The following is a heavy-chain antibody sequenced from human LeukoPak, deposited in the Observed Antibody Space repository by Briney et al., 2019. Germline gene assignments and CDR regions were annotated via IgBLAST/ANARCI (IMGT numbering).Heavy chain of an antibody. Sequence: PSETLSLTCTVSGGSISSYYWSWIRQPAGKGLEWIGRIYTGGSTNYNPSLKSRVTMSVDTSKNQFSLKLSSVTAADTAVYYCARVSQSYYDFWSGSPSHDAFDIWGQGTMVTVSS. D-gene: IGHD3-3*01. V-gene: IGHV4-4*07. CDR1: GGSISSYY. CDR2: IYTGGST. CDR3: ARVSQSYYDFWSGSPSHDAFDI. J-gene: IGHJ3*02.